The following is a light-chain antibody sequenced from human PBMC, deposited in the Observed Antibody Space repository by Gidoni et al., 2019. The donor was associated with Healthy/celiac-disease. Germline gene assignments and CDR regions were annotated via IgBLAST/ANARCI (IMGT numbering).Light chain of an antibody. J-gene: IGKJ4*01. V-gene: IGKV3-11*01. Sequence: EIVLTQSPATLSLSPGERATLSCRASQRVSSYLAWYQQKPGQAPRLLIYDASTRATGIPARFSGSGSGTDFTLTISSLEPEDFAVYYCQQRSNWPPILTFGGGTKVEIK. CDR3: QQRSNWPPILT. CDR1: QRVSSY. CDR2: DAS.